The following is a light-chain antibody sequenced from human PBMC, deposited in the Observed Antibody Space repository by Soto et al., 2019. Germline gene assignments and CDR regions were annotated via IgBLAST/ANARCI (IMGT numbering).Light chain of an antibody. CDR1: QSVSSSY. Sequence: EIVLTQSPATLSLSPGERATLSCRASQSVSSSYLAWYQQKPGQAPRLLIYGASSRATGIPDRFSGSGSGTDFTLTISRLEPEDFAVYYCQQYGRAFGPGTKVDI. CDR3: QQYGRA. CDR2: GAS. J-gene: IGKJ3*01. V-gene: IGKV3-20*01.